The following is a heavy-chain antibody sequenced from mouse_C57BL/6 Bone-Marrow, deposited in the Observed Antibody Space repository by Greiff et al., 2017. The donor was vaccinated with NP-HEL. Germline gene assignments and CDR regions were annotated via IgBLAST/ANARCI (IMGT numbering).Heavy chain of an antibody. CDR1: GFTFSDYY. Sequence: EVQVVESEGGLVQPGSSMKLSCTTSGFTFSDYYMAWVRQVPEKGLDWVANINYDGRSTYYLDSLKSRFIISRDNAKNILYLQMSSLKSEDTATYYCAREGGLRRRTYAMDYWGQGTSVTVSS. D-gene: IGHD2-4*01. J-gene: IGHJ4*01. CDR2: INYDGRST. CDR3: AREGGLRRRTYAMDY. V-gene: IGHV5-16*01.